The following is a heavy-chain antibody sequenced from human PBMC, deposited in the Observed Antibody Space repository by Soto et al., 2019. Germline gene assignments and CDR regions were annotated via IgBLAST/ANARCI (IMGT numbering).Heavy chain of an antibody. CDR1: GFTVSSNY. J-gene: IGHJ4*02. CDR3: ARAPIVGATLAFDY. CDR2: IYSGGST. D-gene: IGHD1-26*01. V-gene: IGHV3-53*01. Sequence: PGGSLRLSCAASGFTVSSNYMSWVRQAPGKGLEWVSVIYSGGSTYYADSVKGRFTISRDNSKNTLYLQMNSLRAEDTAVYYCARAPIVGATLAFDYWGQGTQVTVSS.